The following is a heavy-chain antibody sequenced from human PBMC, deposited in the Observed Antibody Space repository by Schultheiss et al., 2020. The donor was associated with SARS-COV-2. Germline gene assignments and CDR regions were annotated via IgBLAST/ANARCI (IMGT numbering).Heavy chain of an antibody. CDR1: GFTFSSYS. CDR2: INHSGST. J-gene: IGHJ5*02. Sequence: GSLRLSCAASGFTFSSYSMNWVRQAPGKGLEWIGEINHSGSTNYNPSLKSRVTISVDTSKNQFSLKLSSVTAADTAVYYCAGQVGSYMNWFDPWGQGTLVTVSS. CDR3: AGQVGSYMNWFDP. D-gene: IGHD1-26*01. V-gene: IGHV4-34*08.